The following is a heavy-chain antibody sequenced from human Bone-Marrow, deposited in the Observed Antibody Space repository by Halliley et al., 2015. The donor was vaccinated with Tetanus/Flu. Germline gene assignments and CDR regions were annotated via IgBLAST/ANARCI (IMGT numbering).Heavy chain of an antibody. CDR1: GGSISSGAYS. D-gene: IGHD3-9*01. V-gene: IGHV4-30-2*01. J-gene: IGHJ6*02. CDR2: IFHSGST. Sequence: PSLTCAVSGGSISSGAYSWSWVRQPPGKALEWIGYIFHSGSTYYNPSLQSRITMSLDTSKNHFSLNLTSVTAADTAVYYCARVILMRASPYYYSGMDVWGQGTTVAVSS. CDR3: ARVILMRASPYYYSGMDV.